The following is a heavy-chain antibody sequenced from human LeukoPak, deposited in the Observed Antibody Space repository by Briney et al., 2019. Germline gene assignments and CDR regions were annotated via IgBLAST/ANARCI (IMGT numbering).Heavy chain of an antibody. V-gene: IGHV3-53*01. CDR1: GFTVSSNY. CDR2: IYSGGST. D-gene: IGHD6-19*01. CDR3: ARHLGVAVAADAFDI. Sequence: PGGSLRLSCAASGFTVSSNYMSWVRQAPGKGLEWVSVIYSGGSTYYADSVKGRFTISRDSSKNTLYLQMNSLRAEDTAVYYCARHLGVAVAADAFDIWGQGTMVTVSS. J-gene: IGHJ3*02.